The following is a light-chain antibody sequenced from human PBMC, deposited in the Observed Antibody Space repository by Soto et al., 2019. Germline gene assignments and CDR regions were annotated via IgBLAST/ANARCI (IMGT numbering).Light chain of an antibody. V-gene: IGKV3-20*01. J-gene: IGKJ3*01. Sequence: EFVLTQSPGTLSLSPGERATLSCRARQSISGTYVAWYQKKPGQAPRLLLYGASSRATGIPVRFSGSGYVTDFTLTISSLEPGDFAVYYCHQYGSSSFAFGPGTNVEIK. CDR3: HQYGSSSFA. CDR1: QSISGTY. CDR2: GAS.